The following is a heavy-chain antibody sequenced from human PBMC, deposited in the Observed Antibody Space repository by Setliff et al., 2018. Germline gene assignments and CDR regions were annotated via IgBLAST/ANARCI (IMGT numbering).Heavy chain of an antibody. CDR1: GGSISSSSYY. Sequence: SETLSLTCTVSGGSISSSSYYWGWIRQPPGKGLEWIGSIYYSGSTYYNPSLKSRVTISVDTSKNQFSLKLSSVTAADTAVYYCARDLYSSSSGGFYYYYYYMDVWGKGTTVTVSS. D-gene: IGHD6-6*01. V-gene: IGHV4-39*07. CDR2: IYYSGST. CDR3: ARDLYSSSSGGFYYYYYYMDV. J-gene: IGHJ6*03.